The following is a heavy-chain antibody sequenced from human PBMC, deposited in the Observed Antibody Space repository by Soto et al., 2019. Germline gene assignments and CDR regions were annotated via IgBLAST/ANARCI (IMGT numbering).Heavy chain of an antibody. V-gene: IGHV3-30*18. Sequence: GGSLRLSCAASGFTFSSYAMSWVRQAPGKGLEWVAVIPYDGRNKYYADSVKGRFTISRDNSKNTLYLQMNSLRAEDTAVYYCAKDPAGYSSGWLDWYFDLWGRGTLVTVSS. J-gene: IGHJ2*01. CDR2: IPYDGRNK. CDR3: AKDPAGYSSGWLDWYFDL. D-gene: IGHD6-19*01. CDR1: GFTFSSYA.